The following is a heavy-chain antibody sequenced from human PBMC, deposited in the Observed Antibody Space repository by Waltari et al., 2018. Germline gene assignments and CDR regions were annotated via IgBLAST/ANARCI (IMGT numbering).Heavy chain of an antibody. J-gene: IGHJ4*02. CDR2: INHSGST. V-gene: IGHV4-34*01. Sequence: QVQLQQWGAGLLKPSGTLSLTCDVYGAYFSGYYWSWLRQHPGQGLEWIGEINHSGSTNYNPSLKSRVTISVDTSKNQFSLKLSSVTAADTAVYYCASSYDSSGYYWDRGFDYWGQGTLVTVSS. D-gene: IGHD3-22*01. CDR3: ASSYDSSGYYWDRGFDY. CDR1: GAYFSGYY.